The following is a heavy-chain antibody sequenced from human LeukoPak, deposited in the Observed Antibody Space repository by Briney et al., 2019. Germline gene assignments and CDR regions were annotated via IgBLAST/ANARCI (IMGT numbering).Heavy chain of an antibody. CDR3: ARIDSRFWSGYPQFDY. Sequence: SETLSLTCAVSGYSISSGYYWGWIRQPPGKGLEWIGSIYHSGSTYYNPSLKSRVTISVDTSKNQFSLKLSSVTAADTAVYYCARIDSRFWSGYPQFDYWGQGTLVTVSS. CDR1: GYSISSGYY. J-gene: IGHJ4*02. D-gene: IGHD3-3*01. CDR2: IYHSGST. V-gene: IGHV4-38-2*01.